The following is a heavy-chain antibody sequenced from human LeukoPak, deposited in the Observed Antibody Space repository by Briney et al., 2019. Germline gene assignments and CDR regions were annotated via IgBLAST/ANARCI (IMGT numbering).Heavy chain of an antibody. CDR2: ISAYTGNT. CDR3: ARGRQAPDY. J-gene: IGHJ4*02. V-gene: IGHV1-18*01. Sequence: EASVKVSCKASGYTFTTYGISWVRQAPGQGLEWLGWISAYTGNTNYTQKLQGRVTMTTDTSTSTAYMELRSLRSDDTAVYYCARGRQAPDYWGQGTLVTVAS. CDR1: GYTFTTYG.